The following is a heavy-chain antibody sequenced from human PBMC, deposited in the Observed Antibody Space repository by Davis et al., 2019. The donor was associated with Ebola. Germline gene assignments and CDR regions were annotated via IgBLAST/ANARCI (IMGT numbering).Heavy chain of an antibody. CDR2: FDPEDGET. CDR1: GYTLTELS. Sequence: ASVTVSCKVSGYTLTELSMHWVRQAPGKGLEWMGGFDPEDGETIYAQKFQGRVTMTEDTSTDTAYMELSSLRSEDTAVYYCATDLHYYDSSGYYGWGQGTLVTVSS. CDR3: ATDLHYYDSSGYYG. D-gene: IGHD3-22*01. V-gene: IGHV1-24*01. J-gene: IGHJ4*02.